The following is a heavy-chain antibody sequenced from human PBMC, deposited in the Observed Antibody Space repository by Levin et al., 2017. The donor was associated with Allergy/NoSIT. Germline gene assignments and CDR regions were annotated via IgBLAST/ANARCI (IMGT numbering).Heavy chain of an antibody. CDR1: GFTFSDYY. CDR2: ISSSSYT. Sequence: GGSLRLSCAASGFTFSDYYMSWIRQAPGKGLEWVSYISSSSYTNYADSVKGRFTISRDNAKNSLYLQMNSLRAEDTAVYYCARDQDYGDSSFDYWGQGTLVTVSS. V-gene: IGHV3-11*05. J-gene: IGHJ4*02. CDR3: ARDQDYGDSSFDY. D-gene: IGHD4-17*01.